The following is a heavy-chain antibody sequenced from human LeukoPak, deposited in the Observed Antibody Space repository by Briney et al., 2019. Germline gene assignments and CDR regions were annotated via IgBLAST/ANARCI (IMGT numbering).Heavy chain of an antibody. CDR2: ISAYNGNT. D-gene: IGHD3-22*01. V-gene: IGHV1-18*01. J-gene: IGHJ4*02. CDR1: GYTFTSYG. Sequence: GASVKVSCKASGYTFTSYGISWVRQAPGQGLEWMGWISAYNGNTNYAQKLQGRVTMTTDTPTSTAYMELRSLRSDDTAVYYCARAARYYYDSSGYYYHWGQGTLVTVSS. CDR3: ARAARYYYDSSGYYYH.